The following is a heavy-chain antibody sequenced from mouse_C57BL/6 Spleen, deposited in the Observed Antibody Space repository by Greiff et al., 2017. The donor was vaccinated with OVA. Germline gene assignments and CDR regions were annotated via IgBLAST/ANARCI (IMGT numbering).Heavy chain of an antibody. J-gene: IGHJ2*01. CDR2: ISSGSSTI. CDR3: ARWGGYYGSY. CDR1: GFTFSDYG. V-gene: IGHV5-17*01. D-gene: IGHD2-3*01. Sequence: EVQLQESGGGLVKPGGSLKLSCAASGFTFSDYGMHWVRQAPEKGLEWVAYISSGSSTIYYADTVKGRFTISRDNAKNTLFLQMTSLRSEDTAMYYCARWGGYYGSYWGQGTTLTVSS.